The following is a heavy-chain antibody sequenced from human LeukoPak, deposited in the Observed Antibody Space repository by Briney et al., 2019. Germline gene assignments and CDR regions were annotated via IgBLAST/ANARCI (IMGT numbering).Heavy chain of an antibody. CDR3: ARAPMDYGDYVGYYFDY. CDR2: ISYDGSNK. J-gene: IGHJ4*02. Sequence: PGGSLRLSCVASGFTFSSYAMHWVRQAPGKGLEWVAVISYDGSNKYYADSVKGRFTISRDNSKNTLYLQMNSLRAEDTAVYYCARAPMDYGDYVGYYFDYWGQGTLVTVSS. CDR1: GFTFSSYA. D-gene: IGHD4-17*01. V-gene: IGHV3-30-3*01.